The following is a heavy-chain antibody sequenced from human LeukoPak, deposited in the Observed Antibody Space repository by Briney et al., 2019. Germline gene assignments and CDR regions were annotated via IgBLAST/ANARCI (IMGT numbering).Heavy chain of an antibody. D-gene: IGHD4-4*01. Sequence: GASVKVSCKTSGYTFTGYYMHWVRQAPGQGLEWMGWINPNSGGTNYAQKFQGRVTMTRDTSISTAYMELSRLRSDDTAVYYCAREPVTTNYYYYGMDVWGQGTTVTVSS. CDR2: INPNSGGT. J-gene: IGHJ6*02. CDR3: AREPVTTNYYYYGMDV. CDR1: GYTFTGYY. V-gene: IGHV1-2*02.